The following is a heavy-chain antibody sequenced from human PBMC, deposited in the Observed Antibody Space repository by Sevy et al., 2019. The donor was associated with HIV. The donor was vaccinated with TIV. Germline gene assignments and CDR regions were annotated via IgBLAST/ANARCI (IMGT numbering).Heavy chain of an antibody. CDR1: GYTLTELS. Sequence: ASVKVSCKVSGYTLTELSMHWVRQAPGKGLEWMGTFDPEDGETIYAQKFQGRVSMTEDTSTDTAYMELNSLRSEDTAVYYCGTTRDYYDSSGYPFDYWGQGTLVTVSS. CDR2: FDPEDGET. CDR3: GTTRDYYDSSGYPFDY. V-gene: IGHV1-24*01. J-gene: IGHJ4*02. D-gene: IGHD3-22*01.